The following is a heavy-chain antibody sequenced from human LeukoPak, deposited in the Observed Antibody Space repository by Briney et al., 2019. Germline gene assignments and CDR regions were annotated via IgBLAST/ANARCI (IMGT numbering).Heavy chain of an antibody. Sequence: SETLSLTCTVSGGXISSYYCSWIRQPPGKGLEWIGYIYYSGSTNYNPSLKSRVTISVDTSKNQFSLKLSSVTAADTAVYYCARNDILTGYYSESYYYYGMDVWGQGTTVTVSS. CDR3: ARNDILTGYYSESYYYYGMDV. J-gene: IGHJ6*02. D-gene: IGHD3-9*01. CDR2: IYYSGST. V-gene: IGHV4-59*08. CDR1: GGXISSYY.